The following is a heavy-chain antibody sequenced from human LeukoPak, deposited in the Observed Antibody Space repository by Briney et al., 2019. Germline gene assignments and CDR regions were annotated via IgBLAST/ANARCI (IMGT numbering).Heavy chain of an antibody. CDR3: ARGARTTVVTPYY. V-gene: IGHV1-69*13. J-gene: IGHJ4*02. D-gene: IGHD4-23*01. Sequence: SVKVSCKASGGTFSSYATSWVRQAPGQGLEWMGGIIPIFGTANYAQKFQGRVTITADESTSTAYMELSSLRSEDTAVYYCARGARTTVVTPYYWGQGTLVTVSS. CDR2: IIPIFGTA. CDR1: GGTFSSYA.